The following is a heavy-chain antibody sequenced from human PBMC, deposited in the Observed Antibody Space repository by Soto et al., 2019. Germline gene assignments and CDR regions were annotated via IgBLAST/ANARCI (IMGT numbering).Heavy chain of an antibody. CDR3: ARDPGGGAIAVAGGMDV. Sequence: QVQLVESGGGVVQPGRSLRLSCAASGFTFSSYGMHWVRQAPGKGLEWVAVIWYDGSNKYYADSVKGRFTISRDNSKNTLYLQRNSLRAEDTAVYYCARDPGGGAIAVAGGMDVWGQGTTVTVSS. CDR2: IWYDGSNK. J-gene: IGHJ6*02. CDR1: GFTFSSYG. V-gene: IGHV3-33*01. D-gene: IGHD6-19*01.